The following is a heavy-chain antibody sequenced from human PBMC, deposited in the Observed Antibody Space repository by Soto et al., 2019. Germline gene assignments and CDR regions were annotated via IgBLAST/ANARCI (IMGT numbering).Heavy chain of an antibody. J-gene: IGHJ4*02. CDR3: SRRTSGWYFDY. D-gene: IGHD6-19*01. CDR2: ISGSGGST. V-gene: IGHV3-23*01. Sequence: EVQLLESGGGLVQPGGSLRLSCAASEFTFSSYAMSWVRQAPGKGLEWVSVISGSGGSTYYADSVKGRFTISRDNSKNTLYLQMNSLRAEDTAVYYCSRRTSGWYFDYWGQGTLVTVSS. CDR1: EFTFSSYA.